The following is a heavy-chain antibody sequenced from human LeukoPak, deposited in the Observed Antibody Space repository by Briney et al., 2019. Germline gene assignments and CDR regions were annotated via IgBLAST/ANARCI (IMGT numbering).Heavy chain of an antibody. CDR2: LWYDGTDK. V-gene: IGHV3-30*02. D-gene: IGHD1-1*01. Sequence: GGSLRLSCAASGFSFSSYVMHWVRQAPGKGLEWVAVLWYDGTDKYYADSVKGRFTFSRDNSKNTLDVQMNSLRPEDTAVYYCAKGGGPKLKDAFDVWGQGTVVAVSS. J-gene: IGHJ3*01. CDR1: GFSFSSYV. CDR3: AKGGGPKLKDAFDV.